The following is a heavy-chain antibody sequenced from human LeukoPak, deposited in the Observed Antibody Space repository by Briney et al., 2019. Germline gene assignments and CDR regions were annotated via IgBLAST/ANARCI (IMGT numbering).Heavy chain of an antibody. CDR2: ISSGSSYI. J-gene: IGHJ4*02. Sequence: PGGSLRLSCAASGFTFSSYSMNWVRQAPGKGLEWVSSISSGSSYIYYADSVKGRFTISRDNAKNSLYLQMNSLRAEDTAVYYCARKLGIAAAGLDYWGQGTLVTVSS. CDR3: ARKLGIAAAGLDY. D-gene: IGHD6-13*01. V-gene: IGHV3-21*01. CDR1: GFTFSSYS.